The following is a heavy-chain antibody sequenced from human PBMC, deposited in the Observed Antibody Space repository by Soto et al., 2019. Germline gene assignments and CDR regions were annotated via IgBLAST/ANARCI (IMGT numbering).Heavy chain of an antibody. V-gene: IGHV3-11*01. Sequence: GGSLRLSCAASGFTFSDYYMSWIRQAPGKGLEWVSYISSSGSTIYYADFVKGRFTISRDNAKNSLCLQMNSLRAEDTAVYYCARDGVYSSSGYYYGMDVWGQGTTVTVSS. J-gene: IGHJ6*02. D-gene: IGHD6-6*01. CDR3: ARDGVYSSSGYYYGMDV. CDR1: GFTFSDYY. CDR2: ISSSGSTI.